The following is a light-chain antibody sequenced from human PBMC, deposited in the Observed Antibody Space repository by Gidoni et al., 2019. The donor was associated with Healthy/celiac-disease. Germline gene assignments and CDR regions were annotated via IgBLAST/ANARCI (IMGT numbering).Light chain of an antibody. Sequence: IQMTQSPSSVSASVGDRVTLTCRASQGIISWLAWYQQKPGKAPKLLIYAASSLQSGVPSRFSGSGSGTDFTLTISSLQPEDFATYDCQQANSFPPFTVXPXTKVDIK. CDR1: QGIISW. V-gene: IGKV1D-12*01. CDR2: AAS. J-gene: IGKJ3*01. CDR3: QQANSFPPFT.